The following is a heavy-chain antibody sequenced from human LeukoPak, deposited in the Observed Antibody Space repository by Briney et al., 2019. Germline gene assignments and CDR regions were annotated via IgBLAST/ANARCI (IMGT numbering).Heavy chain of an antibody. D-gene: IGHD1/OR15-1a*01. V-gene: IGHV1-2*02. CDR3: AREEQYNNFFDS. J-gene: IGHJ4*02. CDR1: GYTLTDYY. Sequence: ASVEVSCKAPGYTLTDYYIHWVRQAPGQGLEWMGWINPNSGDTTYSQKFQGRVTMTRDTSLSSAYMDLSRLNSDDTAVYFCAREEQYNNFFDSWGQGTLVTVSS. CDR2: INPNSGDT.